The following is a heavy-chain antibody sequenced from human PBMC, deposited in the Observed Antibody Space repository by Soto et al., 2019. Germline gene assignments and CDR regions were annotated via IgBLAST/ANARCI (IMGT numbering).Heavy chain of an antibody. Sequence: SETLSLTCTVSGRSISSSSYYWGWIRQPPGKGLEWIGSIYYSGSTYYNPSLKSRVTISVDTSKNQFSLKLSSVTAADTAVYFCARRDIVVVPAAIHWGQGTLVTVSS. V-gene: IGHV4-39*01. CDR3: ARRDIVVVPAAIH. CDR2: IYYSGST. D-gene: IGHD2-2*01. J-gene: IGHJ4*02. CDR1: GRSISSSSYY.